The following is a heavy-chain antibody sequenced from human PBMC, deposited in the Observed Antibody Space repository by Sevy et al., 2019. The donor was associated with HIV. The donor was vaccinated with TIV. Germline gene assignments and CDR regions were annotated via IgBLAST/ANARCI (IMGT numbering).Heavy chain of an antibody. CDR2: IYSGGST. CDR1: GFTVSSNY. D-gene: IGHD5-18*01. J-gene: IGHJ6*02. CDR3: ARDRTRPLRDTAMVENYYYYYYGMDV. Sequence: GGSLRLSCAASGFTVSSNYMSWVRQAPGEGLKWVSVIYSGGSTYYADSVKGRFTISRDNSKNTLYLQMNSLRAEDTAVYYCARDRTRPLRDTAMVENYYYYYYGMDVWGQGTTVTVSS. V-gene: IGHV3-53*01.